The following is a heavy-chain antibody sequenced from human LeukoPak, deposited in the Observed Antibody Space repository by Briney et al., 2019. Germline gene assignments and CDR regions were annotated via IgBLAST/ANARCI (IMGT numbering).Heavy chain of an antibody. CDR1: GHTFTSYD. D-gene: IGHD6-13*01. CDR3: ARARARIAAAGTNWFDP. J-gene: IGHJ5*02. Sequence: ASVKVSCKASGHTFTSYDINWVRQATGQGLEWMGWMNPNSGNTGYAQKFQGRVTMTRNTSISTAYMELSSLRPEDTAVYYCARARARIAAAGTNWFDPWGQGTLVTVSS. CDR2: MNPNSGNT. V-gene: IGHV1-8*01.